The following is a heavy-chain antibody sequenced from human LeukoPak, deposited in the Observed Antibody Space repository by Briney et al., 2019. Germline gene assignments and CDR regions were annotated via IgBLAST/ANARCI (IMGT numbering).Heavy chain of an antibody. D-gene: IGHD2-15*01. Sequence: GGSLRLSCAASGFTFSSYSMNWVRQAPGKGLEWVSAISGSGGSTYYADSVKGRFTISRDNSKNTLYLQMNSLRAEDTAVNYCAETGYCSGCSCYFGAFDIWGQGTMVTVSS. V-gene: IGHV3-23*01. J-gene: IGHJ3*02. CDR2: ISGSGGST. CDR1: GFTFSSYS. CDR3: AETGYCSGCSCYFGAFDI.